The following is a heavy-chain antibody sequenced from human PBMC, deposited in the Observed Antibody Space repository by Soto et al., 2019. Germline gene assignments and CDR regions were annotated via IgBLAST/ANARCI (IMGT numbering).Heavy chain of an antibody. V-gene: IGHV1-18*01. CDR2: ISTDKGKT. CDR1: GYTFTSYG. Sequence: ASVKVSCKASGYTFTSYGISWVRQAPGQGLEWMGWISTDKGKTNYAQKFQGRVTMTTDTSTSTAYMELRSLRSDDTAVYYCATRSPAFDYWGQGTLVTVSS. CDR3: ATRSPAFDY. J-gene: IGHJ4*02.